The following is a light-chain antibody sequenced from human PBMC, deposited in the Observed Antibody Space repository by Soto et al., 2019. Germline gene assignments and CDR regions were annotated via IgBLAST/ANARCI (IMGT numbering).Light chain of an antibody. CDR3: QVWDSSTAEAV. V-gene: IGLV3-9*01. J-gene: IGLJ2*01. CDR1: NIGSKN. CDR2: RDN. Sequence: SYELTQPLSVSLALGQTARITCGGNNIGSKNVHWYQQKPGQAPVLVIYRDNNRPSGIPERFSGSISGNTATLTISRAQAGDEADYYCQVWDSSTAEAVFGGGTKVTVL.